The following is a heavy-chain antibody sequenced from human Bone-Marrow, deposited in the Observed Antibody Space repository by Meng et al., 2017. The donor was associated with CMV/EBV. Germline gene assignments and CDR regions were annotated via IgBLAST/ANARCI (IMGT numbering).Heavy chain of an antibody. D-gene: IGHD3-16*01. J-gene: IGHJ5*02. CDR1: RGSISSSSHY. CDR2: ILYGGST. V-gene: IGHV4-39*07. Sequence: SETLSLTCTVSRGSISSSSHYWGWVRQAPGKGLEWIGSILYGGSTFYNPSLKSRVSISIDVSKNQFSLSLSSVTAADTAVYYCARVWGGDNWFDPWGHGNRVNVSS. CDR3: ARVWGGDNWFDP.